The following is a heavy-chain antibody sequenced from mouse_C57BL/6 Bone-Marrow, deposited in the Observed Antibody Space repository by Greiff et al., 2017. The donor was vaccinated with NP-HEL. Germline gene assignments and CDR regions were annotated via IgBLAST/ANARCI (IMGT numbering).Heavy chain of an antibody. CDR3: AKRYGRLYYYAMDY. CDR1: GFTFSDYG. Sequence: EVQLVESGGGLVKPGGSLKLSCAASGFTFSDYGMHWVRQAPEKGLEWVAYISRGSSTIYYADKVKGRFTISRDNAKNTLFLQMTSLRSEDTAMYYCAKRYGRLYYYAMDYWGQGTSVTVSS. J-gene: IGHJ4*01. D-gene: IGHD1-1*02. CDR2: ISRGSSTI. V-gene: IGHV5-17*01.